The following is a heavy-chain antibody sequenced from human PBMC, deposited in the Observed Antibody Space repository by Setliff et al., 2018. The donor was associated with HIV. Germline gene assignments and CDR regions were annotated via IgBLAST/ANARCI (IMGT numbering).Heavy chain of an antibody. CDR1: GGSFSGYY. CDR3: ARNNFWRGLLGY. CDR2: INHSGST. D-gene: IGHD3-3*01. J-gene: IGHJ4*02. Sequence: SETLSLTCAVYGGSFSGYYWSWIRQPPGKGLEWIGEINHSGSTNYNPSLKSRVTISVDTSKNQFSLKLSSVTAADTAVYYCARNNFWRGLLGYWGQGTLVTV. V-gene: IGHV4-34*01.